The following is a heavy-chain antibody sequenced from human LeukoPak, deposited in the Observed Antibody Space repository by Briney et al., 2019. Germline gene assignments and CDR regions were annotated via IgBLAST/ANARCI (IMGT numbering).Heavy chain of an antibody. CDR1: GDSVSSNTAS. Sequence: SQTLSLTCAISGDSVSSNTASWNWIRQSPSRSLEWLGRTYYRSEWYYDYAVSVKSRITINPDTSRNQFSLQLNSVIPEDTAVYYCARDFDYWGQGTLVTVSS. CDR2: TYYRSEWYY. CDR3: ARDFDY. V-gene: IGHV6-1*01. J-gene: IGHJ4*02.